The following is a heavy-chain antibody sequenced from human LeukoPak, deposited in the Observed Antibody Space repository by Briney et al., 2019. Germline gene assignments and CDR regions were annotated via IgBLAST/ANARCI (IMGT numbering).Heavy chain of an antibody. V-gene: IGHV4-31*03. CDR2: IYYSGST. J-gene: IGHJ4*02. Sequence: PSETLSLTCTVSGGSISSGGYSWSWVRQHPGRGLEWVGYIYYSGSTYYNPPLKSRVTISVDTSKNQFSLKVSSVTAADTAVYYCARGAAAARFGYYGSGSYYKVPYYFDYWGQGTLVTVSS. D-gene: IGHD3-10*01. CDR3: ARGAAAARFGYYGSGSYYKVPYYFDY. CDR1: GGSISSGGYS.